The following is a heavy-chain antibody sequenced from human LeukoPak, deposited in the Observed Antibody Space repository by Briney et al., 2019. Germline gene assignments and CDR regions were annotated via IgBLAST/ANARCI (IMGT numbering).Heavy chain of an antibody. D-gene: IGHD4-17*01. Sequence: SETLSLTCTVSGGSISSYYWSWIRQPAGKGLEWIGRIYTSGSTNYNPSLKSRVTMSVDTSKNQFSLKLSSVTAADTAVYYCARDSWASYGDYTNWFDPWGQGTLVTVSS. J-gene: IGHJ5*02. CDR3: ARDSWASYGDYTNWFDP. CDR1: GGSISSYY. CDR2: IYTSGST. V-gene: IGHV4-4*07.